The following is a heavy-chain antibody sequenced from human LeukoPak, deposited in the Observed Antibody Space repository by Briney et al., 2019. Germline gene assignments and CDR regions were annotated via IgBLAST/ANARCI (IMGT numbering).Heavy chain of an antibody. Sequence: PGGSLRLSCAASGFTFDDYAMHWVRQAPGKGLEWVSLISGDGGSTYYADSVKGRFTISRDNSKNSLYLQMNSLRTEDTALYYCAKDSGYDFWSGYSPDFDHWGQGTLVTVSS. V-gene: IGHV3-43*02. J-gene: IGHJ4*02. CDR3: AKDSGYDFWSGYSPDFDH. D-gene: IGHD3-3*01. CDR1: GFTFDDYA. CDR2: ISGDGGST.